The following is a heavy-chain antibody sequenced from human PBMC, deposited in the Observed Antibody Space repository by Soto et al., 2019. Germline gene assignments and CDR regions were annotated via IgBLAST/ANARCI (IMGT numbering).Heavy chain of an antibody. CDR2: ISSSSSYI. J-gene: IGHJ3*01. CDR1: GFTFSSYS. D-gene: IGHD1-26*01. CDR3: ARDREGVGAGLF. Sequence: EVQLVESGGGLVKPGGSLRLSCAASGFTFSSYSLNWVRQAPGKGLEWVSSISSSSSYIFYADSVKGRFTISRDNAKNSLYLQMNRLRAEDTAVYYCARDREGVGAGLFWGQGTMVTVSS. V-gene: IGHV3-21*01.